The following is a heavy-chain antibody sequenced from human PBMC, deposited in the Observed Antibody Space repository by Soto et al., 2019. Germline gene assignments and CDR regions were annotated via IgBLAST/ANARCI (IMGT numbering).Heavy chain of an antibody. D-gene: IGHD3-16*01. Sequence: QVQLVESGGGVVQPGRSLRLSCAAPGFTFSSYAMHWVRQAPGKGLEWVAVISYDGSNKYYADSVKGRFTISRDNSKTTLYLQMNSLRAEDTAVYDCARAYEGDYFDYWGQGTLVTVSS. CDR2: ISYDGSNK. J-gene: IGHJ4*02. CDR3: ARAYEGDYFDY. V-gene: IGHV3-30-3*01. CDR1: GFTFSSYA.